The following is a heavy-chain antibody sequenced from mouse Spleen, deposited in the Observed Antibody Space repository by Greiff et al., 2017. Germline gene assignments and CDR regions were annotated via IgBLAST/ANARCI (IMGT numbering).Heavy chain of an antibody. CDR2: IHPNSGST. J-gene: IGHJ3*01. D-gene: IGHD4-1*01. CDR1: GYTFTSYW. V-gene: IGHV1-64*01. CDR3: ARNELGRFAY. Sequence: QVQLQQPGAELVKPGASVKLSCKASGYTFTSYWMHWVKQRPGQGLEWIGMIHPNSGSTNYNEKFKSKATLTVDKSSSTAYMQLSSLTSEDSAVYYCARNELGRFAYWGQGTLVTVSA.